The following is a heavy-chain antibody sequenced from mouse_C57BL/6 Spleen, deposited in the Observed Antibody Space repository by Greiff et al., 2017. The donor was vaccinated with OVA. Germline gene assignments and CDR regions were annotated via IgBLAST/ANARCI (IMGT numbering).Heavy chain of an antibody. CDR1: GYTFTSYW. V-gene: IGHV1-69*01. CDR2: IDPSDSYT. CDR3: ARGDLRRNFFAY. Sequence: QVQLQQPGAELVMPGASVKLSCKASGYTFTSYWMHWVKQRPGQGLEWIGEIDPSDSYTNYNQKFKGKSTLTVDKSSSTAYMQLSSLTSEDSAVYYCARGDLRRNFFAYWGQGTLVTVSA. D-gene: IGHD2-12*01. J-gene: IGHJ3*01.